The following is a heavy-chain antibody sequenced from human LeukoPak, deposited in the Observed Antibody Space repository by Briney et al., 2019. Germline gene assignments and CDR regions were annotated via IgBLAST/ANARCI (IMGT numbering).Heavy chain of an antibody. J-gene: IGHJ3*02. Sequence: PSETLSLTCTVSGGSISSYYWSWIRQPAGKGLEWIGRIYTSGSTNYNPSLKSRVTISVDTSKNQFSLKLSSVAAADTAVYYCSRGSYSLAFDIWGQGTMVTVSS. CDR3: SRGSYSLAFDI. CDR1: GGSISSYY. CDR2: IYTSGST. V-gene: IGHV4-4*07. D-gene: IGHD1-26*01.